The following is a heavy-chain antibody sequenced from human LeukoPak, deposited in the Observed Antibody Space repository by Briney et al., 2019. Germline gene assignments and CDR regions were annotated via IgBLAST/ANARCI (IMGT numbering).Heavy chain of an antibody. CDR3: TRPYYYDSSGSPDY. Sequence: PSETLSLTCAVYGGSFSGYYWSWIRQPPGKGLEWIGEINHSGSTNYNPSLKSRVSISVDTSKNQFFLKVTSVAAADTAVYYCTRPYYYDSSGSPDYWGQGTLVTVSS. V-gene: IGHV4-34*01. J-gene: IGHJ4*02. D-gene: IGHD3-22*01. CDR1: GGSFSGYY. CDR2: INHSGST.